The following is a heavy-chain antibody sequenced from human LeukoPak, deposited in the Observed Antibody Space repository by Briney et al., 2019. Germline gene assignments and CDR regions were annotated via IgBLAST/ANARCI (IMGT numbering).Heavy chain of an antibody. CDR2: ISPILGIA. D-gene: IGHD3-3*01. J-gene: IGHJ6*02. Sequence: SVKVSCKASGGTFSSYAISWVRQAPGQGLEWMGRISPILGIANYAQKFQGRVTITADKSTSTAYMELSSLRSEDTAVYYCARGIRDFWSGYPLYGMDVWGQGTTVTVSS. CDR3: ARGIRDFWSGYPLYGMDV. V-gene: IGHV1-69*04. CDR1: GGTFSSYA.